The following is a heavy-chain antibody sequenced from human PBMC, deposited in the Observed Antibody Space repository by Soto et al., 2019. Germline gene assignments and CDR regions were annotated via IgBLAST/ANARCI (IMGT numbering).Heavy chain of an antibody. J-gene: IGHJ5*01. CDR3: TNGPLITGDS. V-gene: IGHV3-23*01. CDR2: ITSSGGST. Sequence: GGSLRLSCAASGFAFSNYAMSWVRQAPGKGLEWVSSITSSGGSTYFADSVKGRFTISRDNSKNTLYLQLNSLRAEDTAVYYCTNGPLITGDSWGQGTLVTVSS. D-gene: IGHD3-22*01. CDR1: GFAFSNYA.